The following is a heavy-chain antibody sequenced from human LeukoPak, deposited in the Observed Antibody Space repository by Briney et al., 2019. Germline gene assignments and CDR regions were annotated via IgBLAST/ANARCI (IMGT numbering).Heavy chain of an antibody. J-gene: IGHJ5*02. Sequence: GASVKVSCKASGYTFTGYYMHWVRPAPGQGLEWMGWINPNSGGTNYAQKFQGRVTMTRDTSISTAYMELSRLRSDDTAVYYCARDTGSRVPWFDPWGQGTLVTVSS. V-gene: IGHV1-2*02. CDR1: GYTFTGYY. CDR2: INPNSGGT. CDR3: ARDTGSRVPWFDP. D-gene: IGHD4-17*01.